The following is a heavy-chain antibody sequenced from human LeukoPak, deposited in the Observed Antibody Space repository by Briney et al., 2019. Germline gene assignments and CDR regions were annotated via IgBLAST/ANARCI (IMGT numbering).Heavy chain of an antibody. V-gene: IGHV3-30*02. CDR3: AKGLAQYSYGYSWFDP. CDR1: GFTFSSYW. D-gene: IGHD5-18*01. CDR2: IRYDGSNK. Sequence: GGSLRLSCAASGFTFSSYWMNWVRQAPGKGLEWVAFIRYDGSNKHYADSVKGRFTISRDNSKNTLYLQMNSLRAEDTAVYYCAKGLAQYSYGYSWFDPWGQGTLVTVSS. J-gene: IGHJ5*02.